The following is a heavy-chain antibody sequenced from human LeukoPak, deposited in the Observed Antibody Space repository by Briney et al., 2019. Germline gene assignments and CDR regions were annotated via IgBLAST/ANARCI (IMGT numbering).Heavy chain of an antibody. CDR3: ARAATVVTPGRFYFDY. D-gene: IGHD4-23*01. Sequence: PSQTLSLTCTVSGGSISSGDYYWSWIRQPAGKGLEWIGRIYTSGSTNYNPSLKSRVTISVDTSKNQFSLKLSSVTAADTAVYYCARAATVVTPGRFYFDYWGRGTLVTVSS. CDR1: GGSISSGDYY. J-gene: IGHJ4*02. CDR2: IYTSGST. V-gene: IGHV4-61*02.